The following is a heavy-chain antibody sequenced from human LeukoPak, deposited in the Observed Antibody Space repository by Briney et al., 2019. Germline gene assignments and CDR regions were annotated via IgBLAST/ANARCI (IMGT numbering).Heavy chain of an antibody. CDR3: ARNSLAVAAFDI. J-gene: IGHJ3*02. V-gene: IGHV3-53*01. CDR1: GFTVSSNY. Sequence: GGSLRLSCAASGFTVSSNYMSWVHQAPGKGLEWVSVIYSGGSTYYADSVKGRFTISRDNSKNTLYLQMNSLRAEDTAVYYCARNSLAVAAFDIWGQGTVVTVSS. CDR2: IYSGGST. D-gene: IGHD6-19*01.